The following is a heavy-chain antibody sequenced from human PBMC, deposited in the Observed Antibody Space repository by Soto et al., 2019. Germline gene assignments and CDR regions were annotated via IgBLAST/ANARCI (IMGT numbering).Heavy chain of an antibody. CDR3: ATLGGTAMVKIDY. V-gene: IGHV1-69*06. CDR1: GGTFSSYA. D-gene: IGHD5-18*01. CDR2: IIPIFGTA. Sequence: QVQLVQSGAEVKKPGSSVKVSCKASGGTFSSYAISWVRQAPGQGLEWMGGIIPIFGTANYAQKFQGRVTITADKATSTASMELSSLRSEDTAAYYCATLGGTAMVKIDYWGQGTLVTVSS. J-gene: IGHJ4*02.